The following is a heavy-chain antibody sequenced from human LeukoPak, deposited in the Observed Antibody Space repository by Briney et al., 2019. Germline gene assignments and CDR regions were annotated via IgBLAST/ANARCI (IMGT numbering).Heavy chain of an antibody. CDR1: GFTFSRYW. CDR2: IKQDGSEK. V-gene: IGHV3-7*01. CDR3: ARLITGTTTAFDI. D-gene: IGHD1-7*01. J-gene: IGHJ3*02. Sequence: PGGSLRLSCVVSGFTFSRYWMSWVRQAPGQGLEWAANIKQDGSEKYYVDSVKGRFTISRDNVKNSLYLQMNSLRAEDTAVYYCARLITGTTTAFDIWGQGTMVTVSS.